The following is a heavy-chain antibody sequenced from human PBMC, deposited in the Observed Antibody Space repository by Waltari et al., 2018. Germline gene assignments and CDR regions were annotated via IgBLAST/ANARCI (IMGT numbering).Heavy chain of an antibody. CDR1: GGSISSNTYY. CDR2: IYYTGST. J-gene: IGHJ4*02. V-gene: IGHV4-39*01. Sequence: QLQLQESGPGLVKPSETLSLSCAVSGGSISSNTYYWGWIRQPPGKGLEWIGNIYYTGSTFYNTSLKSRVTISVDTSKNQFSLTLRSVTAADTAVYYCARHVGRPTPYYFDYWGQGTLVTVSS. CDR3: ARHVGRPTPYYFDY. D-gene: IGHD3-10*01.